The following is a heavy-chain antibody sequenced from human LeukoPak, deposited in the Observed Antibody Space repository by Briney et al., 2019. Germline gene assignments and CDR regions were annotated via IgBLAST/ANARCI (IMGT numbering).Heavy chain of an antibody. Sequence: AGGSLRLSCAASGFTFSSYAMSWVRQAPGKGLEWVSAISGSGGSTYYADSVKGRFTISRDNSKNTLYLQMNSLRAEDMAVYYCAKLWYYDFWSGPNWFDPWGQGTLVTVSS. CDR2: ISGSGGST. CDR1: GFTFSSYA. V-gene: IGHV3-23*01. D-gene: IGHD3-3*01. CDR3: AKLWYYDFWSGPNWFDP. J-gene: IGHJ5*02.